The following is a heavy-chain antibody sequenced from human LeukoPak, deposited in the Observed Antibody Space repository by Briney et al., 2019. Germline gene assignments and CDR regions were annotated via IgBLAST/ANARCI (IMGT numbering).Heavy chain of an antibody. D-gene: IGHD4-17*01. Sequence: GGSLRLSCAASGFTFSSYAMNWVRQAPGKGLEWVSAIRGSGSNTYYADSVKGRFTISRDNSKNTLYLQMNSLRAEDTAVYYCANEIRPNDYWGQGTQVTVSS. CDR3: ANEIRPNDY. CDR2: IRGSGSNT. J-gene: IGHJ4*02. V-gene: IGHV3-23*01. CDR1: GFTFSSYA.